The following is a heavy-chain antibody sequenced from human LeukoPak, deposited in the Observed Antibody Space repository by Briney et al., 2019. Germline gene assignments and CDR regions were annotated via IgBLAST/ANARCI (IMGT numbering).Heavy chain of an antibody. D-gene: IGHD2-15*01. CDR2: IYYSGST. CDR1: GGSISSYY. J-gene: IGHJ5*02. CDR3: ARDLADIVVVVAAPEGWFDP. V-gene: IGHV4-59*01. Sequence: PSETLSLTCTVSGGSISSYYWSWIRQPPGKGLEWIGYIYYSGSTNYNPSLKSRVTISVDTSKNQFSLKLSSVTAADTAVYYCARDLADIVVVVAAPEGWFDPWGQGTLVTVSS.